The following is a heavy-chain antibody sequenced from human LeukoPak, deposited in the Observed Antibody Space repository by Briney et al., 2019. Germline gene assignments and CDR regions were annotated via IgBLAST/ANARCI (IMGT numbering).Heavy chain of an antibody. CDR1: GLTFGTYT. Sequence: GGSLRLSCTVSGLTFGTYTMNWIRQAPGKGLEWVAAISFDGSDRFYADSVKGRFTVSRDNSKDTLFLEMESLRADDSAIYFCARSLIRPYFDYWGQGTLLTVSS. V-gene: IGHV3-30*04. D-gene: IGHD6-6*01. CDR3: ARSLIRPYFDY. J-gene: IGHJ4*02. CDR2: ISFDGSDR.